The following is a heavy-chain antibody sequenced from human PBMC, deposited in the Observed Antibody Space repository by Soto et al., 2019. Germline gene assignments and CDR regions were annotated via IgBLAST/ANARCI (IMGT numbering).Heavy chain of an antibody. Sequence: QVQLVESGGGVVQPGRSLRLSCAASGFTFSHYGIHWVRQAPGKGLEWLAVISYDGSNKHYADSVKGRFTVSRDNSKNTLYLQRHSLRAEDTAVYFCARYSGKYQGPIDYWGQGTLVTVSS. CDR1: GFTFSHYG. V-gene: IGHV3-30*03. J-gene: IGHJ4*02. CDR2: ISYDGSNK. D-gene: IGHD1-26*01. CDR3: ARYSGKYQGPIDY.